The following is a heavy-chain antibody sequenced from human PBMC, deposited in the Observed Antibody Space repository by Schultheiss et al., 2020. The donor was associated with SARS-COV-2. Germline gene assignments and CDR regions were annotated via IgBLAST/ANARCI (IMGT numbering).Heavy chain of an antibody. Sequence: SETLSLTCTVSGGSISSGGYYWSWIRQHPGKGLEWIGEINHSGSTYYNPSLKSRVTISVDTSKNQFSLKLSSVTAADTAVYYCARRVPGLGFDPWGQGTLVTVSS. CDR2: INHSGST. V-gene: IGHV4-39*07. CDR1: GGSISSGGYY. CDR3: ARRVPGLGFDP. J-gene: IGHJ5*02. D-gene: IGHD2-2*01.